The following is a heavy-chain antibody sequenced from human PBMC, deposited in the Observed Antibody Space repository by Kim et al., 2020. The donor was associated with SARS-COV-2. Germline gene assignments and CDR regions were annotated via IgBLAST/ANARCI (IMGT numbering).Heavy chain of an antibody. CDR2: IWYDGSNK. CDR1: GFTFSSYG. D-gene: IGHD6-13*01. CDR3: ARDFEQLENYYYYGMDV. J-gene: IGHJ6*02. V-gene: IGHV3-33*01. Sequence: GGSLRLSCAASGFTFSSYGMHWVRQAPGKGLEWVAVIWYDGSNKYYADSVKGRFTISRDNSKNTLYLQMNSLRAEDTAVYYCARDFEQLENYYYYGMDVWGQGTTVTVSS.